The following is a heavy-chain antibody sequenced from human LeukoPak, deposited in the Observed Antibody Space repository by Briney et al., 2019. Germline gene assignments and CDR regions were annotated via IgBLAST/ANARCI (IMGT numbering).Heavy chain of an antibody. Sequence: GGSLRLSCAASGFTFSSYAMHWVRQAPGKGLEWVAVISYDGSNKYYADSVKGRFTISRDNSKNTLYLQMNSLRAEDTAVYYCARVIDYYDNWFDPWGQGTLVTVSS. CDR2: ISYDGSNK. V-gene: IGHV3-30*04. CDR1: GFTFSSYA. CDR3: ARVIDYYDNWFDP. J-gene: IGHJ5*02. D-gene: IGHD3-22*01.